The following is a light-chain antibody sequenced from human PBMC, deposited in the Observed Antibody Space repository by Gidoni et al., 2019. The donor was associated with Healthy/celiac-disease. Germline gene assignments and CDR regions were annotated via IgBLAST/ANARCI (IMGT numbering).Light chain of an antibody. CDR3: QQRSNWPT. J-gene: IGKJ1*01. CDR2: DAS. V-gene: IGKV3-11*01. CDR1: QSVSSY. Sequence: EIVLTQSPATLSLSPGERATLSCRASQSVSSYLAWYQQKPGQAPRLLLYDASNRATGIPARFSGSGSGTDFTLTSSSLEPEDFAVYYCQQRSNWPTFGQGTKVEIK.